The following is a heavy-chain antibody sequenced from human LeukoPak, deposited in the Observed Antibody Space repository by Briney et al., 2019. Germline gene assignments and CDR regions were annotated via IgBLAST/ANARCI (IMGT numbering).Heavy chain of an antibody. CDR2: MYYSGST. CDR1: GGSISSGDYY. Sequence: SQTLSLTCTVSGGSISSGDYYWSWVRQPPGKGLEWIAYMYYSGSTNYNPSLKSRVTMSADTSKNQLSLKLSSVTAADTAVYYCARPYYYDSRIDPWGQGILVTVSS. D-gene: IGHD3-22*01. CDR3: ARPYYYDSRIDP. V-gene: IGHV4-30-4*01. J-gene: IGHJ5*02.